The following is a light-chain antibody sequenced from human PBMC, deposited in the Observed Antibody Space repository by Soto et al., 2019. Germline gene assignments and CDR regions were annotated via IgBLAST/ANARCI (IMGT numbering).Light chain of an antibody. CDR3: QQLGT. J-gene: IGKJ4*01. V-gene: IGKV3-15*01. CDR1: QSVSSN. Sequence: EIVMTQSPATLSVSPGERATLSCRASQSVSSNLAWYQQKPGQAPRLLIYGASTRATDIPARFSGSGSGTDFTLTISSLEPEDFAVYYCQQLGTFGGGTKVDIK. CDR2: GAS.